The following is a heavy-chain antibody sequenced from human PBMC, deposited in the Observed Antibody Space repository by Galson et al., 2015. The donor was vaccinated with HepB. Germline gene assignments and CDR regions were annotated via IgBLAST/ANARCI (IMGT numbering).Heavy chain of an antibody. D-gene: IGHD3-10*01. V-gene: IGHV3-13*05. Sequence: SLRLSCAASGFTFSSYDMHWVRQATGKGLEWVSAIGTAGDPYYPGSVKGRFTISRENAKNSLYLQMNSLRAGDTAVYYCARDLRRITMVRGVINYYYYGMDVWGQGTTVTVSS. CDR1: GFTFSSYD. CDR3: ARDLRRITMVRGVINYYYYGMDV. J-gene: IGHJ6*02. CDR2: IGTAGDP.